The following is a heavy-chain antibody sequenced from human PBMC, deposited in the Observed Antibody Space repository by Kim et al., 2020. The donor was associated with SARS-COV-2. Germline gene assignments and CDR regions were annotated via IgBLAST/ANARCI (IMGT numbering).Heavy chain of an antibody. D-gene: IGHD3-16*01. CDR1: GFTFSSYA. J-gene: IGHJ4*02. CDR2: IYSGGSST. Sequence: GGSLRLSCAASGFTFSSYAMSWVRQAPGKGLEWVSVIYSGGSSTYYADSVKGRFTISRDNSKNTLYLQMNSLRAEDTAVYYCAKVPLWGYYDSWGQGTLVTVSS. CDR3: AKVPLWGYYDS. V-gene: IGHV3-23*03.